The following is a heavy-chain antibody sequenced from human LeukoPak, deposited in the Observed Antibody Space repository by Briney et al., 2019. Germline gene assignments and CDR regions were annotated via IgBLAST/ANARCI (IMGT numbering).Heavy chain of an antibody. CDR1: GFIFSSYA. CDR2: ISYDRTIE. CDR3: ARDLGYYGSGSYYIDY. D-gene: IGHD3-10*01. V-gene: IGHV3-30*14. Sequence: GGSLRLSCAASGFIFSSYAMHWVRQAPGKGLEWVALISYDRTIEDYADSVKGRFTISRDNSKNTLFLQMNSLRTEDTAVYYCARDLGYYGSGSYYIDYWGQGILVTVSS. J-gene: IGHJ4*02.